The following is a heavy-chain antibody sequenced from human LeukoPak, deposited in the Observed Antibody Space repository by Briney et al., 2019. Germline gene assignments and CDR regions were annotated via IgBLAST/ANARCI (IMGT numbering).Heavy chain of an antibody. V-gene: IGHV4-59*01. CDR3: ARDGNGSGNLDY. D-gene: IGHD3-10*01. CDR1: GGSISSYY. J-gene: IGHJ4*02. Sequence: SETLSLTCTVSGGSISSYYWSWIRQPPGKGLEWIGYIYYSGSTNYNPSLKSRVTISVDTSKNQFSLKLSSVTAADTAVYYCARDGNGSGNLDYWGQGTLVTVSS. CDR2: IYYSGST.